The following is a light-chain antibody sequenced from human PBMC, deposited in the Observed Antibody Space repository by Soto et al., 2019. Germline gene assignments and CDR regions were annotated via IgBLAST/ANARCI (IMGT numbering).Light chain of an antibody. J-gene: IGLJ1*01. CDR2: RNN. Sequence: QSVLTQPPSVSGTPGQRVTISCSGSSSNIGSNYVYWYQQLPGTAPKLLIYRNNQRPSGVPDRFSGSKSGTSASLAISGLRSEDEADYYCAAWDDSLSAGLFGTGTKVTVL. V-gene: IGLV1-47*01. CDR3: AAWDDSLSAGL. CDR1: SSNIGSNY.